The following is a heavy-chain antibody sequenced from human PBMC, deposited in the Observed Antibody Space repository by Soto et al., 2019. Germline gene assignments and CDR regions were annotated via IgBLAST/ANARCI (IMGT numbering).Heavy chain of an antibody. Sequence: SETLSLTCTVSGGSITSSSYYWGWIRQPPGKGLEWIGNIYYSGSTYYNPSLKSRVTISVDTSKNQFSLKLSSVTAADTAVYYCARPVDLMIGHAFDIWGQGTMVTVSS. J-gene: IGHJ3*02. V-gene: IGHV4-39*07. CDR3: ARPVDLMIGHAFDI. D-gene: IGHD3-16*01. CDR1: GGSITSSSYY. CDR2: IYYSGST.